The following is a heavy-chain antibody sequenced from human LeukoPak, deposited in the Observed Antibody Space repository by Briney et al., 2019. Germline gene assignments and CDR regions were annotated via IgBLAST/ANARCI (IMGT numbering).Heavy chain of an antibody. CDR1: GFTCRTYS. D-gene: IGHD1-26*01. Sequence: GGYLRLSCEVSGFTCRTYSMDWVRQAPGKGLEWFSYISAEGLTKYYADSVKGRFTISRGDAKNSLYLDMSSLRVDDTAIYYCARDRVGTKGDYWGQGTLVTVSS. CDR2: ISAEGLTK. J-gene: IGHJ4*02. CDR3: ARDRVGTKGDY. V-gene: IGHV3-48*01.